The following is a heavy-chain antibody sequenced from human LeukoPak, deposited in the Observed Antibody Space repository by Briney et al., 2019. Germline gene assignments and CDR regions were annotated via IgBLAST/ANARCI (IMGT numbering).Heavy chain of an antibody. CDR2: ISGQNGDT. J-gene: IGHJ4*02. CDR3: ARDVAVSVFDF. V-gene: IGHV1-18*01. CDR1: GYTFTTYG. D-gene: IGHD6-19*01. Sequence: ASVKVSCKAFGYTFTTYGISWVRQAPGQGLEWMGWISGQNGDTDYAHNVQGRVTLTTDTSTSTAYMELRNLRSDDTAIYYCARDVAVSVFDFWGQGTLVTVSS.